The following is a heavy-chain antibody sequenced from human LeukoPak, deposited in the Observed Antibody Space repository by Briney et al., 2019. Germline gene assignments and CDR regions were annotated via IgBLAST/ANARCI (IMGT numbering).Heavy chain of an antibody. Sequence: GGSLRLSCAVSGFTFSCYWMNWVRQAPGKGLEWVANIKQDGSEKNYVDSVKGRFTISRDNAKSSLFLQMNDLRAEDTAVYYCAKGGRGNGEVYWGQGTLVTVSS. J-gene: IGHJ4*02. CDR1: GFTFSCYW. V-gene: IGHV3-7*01. CDR3: AKGGRGNGEVY. CDR2: IKQDGSEK. D-gene: IGHD2-8*01.